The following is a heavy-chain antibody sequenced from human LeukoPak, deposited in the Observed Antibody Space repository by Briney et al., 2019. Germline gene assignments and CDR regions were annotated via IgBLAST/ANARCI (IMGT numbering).Heavy chain of an antibody. CDR1: GYTLTELS. Sequence: ASVKVSCKVSGYTLTELSMHWVRQAPGKGLEWMGGFDPEDGETIYAQKFQGRVTMTTDTSTSTAYMELRSLRSDDTAVYYCASRYNYDAFDIWGQGTMVTVSS. D-gene: IGHD1-1*01. CDR3: ASRYNYDAFDI. J-gene: IGHJ3*02. V-gene: IGHV1-24*01. CDR2: FDPEDGET.